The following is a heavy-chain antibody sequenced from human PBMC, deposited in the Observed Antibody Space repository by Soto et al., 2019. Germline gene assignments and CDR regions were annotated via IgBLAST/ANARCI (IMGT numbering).Heavy chain of an antibody. V-gene: IGHV4-34*01. CDR3: ARAENYDFWSGYSPLDY. CDR2: INHSGST. J-gene: IGHJ4*02. Sequence: SETLSLTCAVYGGSFSGYYLSWIRQPPGKGLEWIGEINHSGSTNYNPSLKSRVTISVDTSKNQFSLKLSSVTAADTAVYYCARAENYDFWSGYSPLDYWGQGTLVTVSS. D-gene: IGHD3-3*01. CDR1: GGSFSGYY.